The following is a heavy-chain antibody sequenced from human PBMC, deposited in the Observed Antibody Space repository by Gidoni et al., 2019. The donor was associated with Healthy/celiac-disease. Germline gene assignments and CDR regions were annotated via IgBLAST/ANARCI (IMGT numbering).Heavy chain of an antibody. V-gene: IGHV3-15*01. J-gene: IGHJ5*02. CDR2: IKSKTDGGTT. D-gene: IGHD6-19*01. CDR1: GSTLSNAW. CDR3: TSLQWLDGNWFDT. Sequence: EVQLVESGGGLVTPGGSLRLSCAVSGSTLSNAWMSWVRQPPGKGLGWVGRIKSKTDGGTTDYAAPVKGRFTISRDDSKNTLYLQMNSLKTEDTAVYYCTSLQWLDGNWFDTWGQGTLVTVSS.